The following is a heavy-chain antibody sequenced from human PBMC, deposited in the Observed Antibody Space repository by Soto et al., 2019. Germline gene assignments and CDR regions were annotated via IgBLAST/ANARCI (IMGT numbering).Heavy chain of an antibody. D-gene: IGHD3-10*01. CDR1: GVSISSGNL. Sequence: SETLSLTCAVSGVSISSGNLWTCVRQSPQRGLDYIGEIFHDGTANYYPSFERRVAISVDTSKNQFSLKLTSVTAADTAIYFCARLVYDTRLNYMYFDFWGQGTLVTVYS. V-gene: IGHV4-4*02. J-gene: IGHJ4*02. CDR2: IFHDGTA. CDR3: ARLVYDTRLNYMYFDF.